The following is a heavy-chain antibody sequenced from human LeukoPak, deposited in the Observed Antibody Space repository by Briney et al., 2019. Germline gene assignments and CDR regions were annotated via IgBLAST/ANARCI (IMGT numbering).Heavy chain of an antibody. CDR2: MNPNSGNT. V-gene: IGHV1-8*03. CDR1: GYTFTSYD. CDR3: ARGPLRGVRQKNWFDP. Sequence: ASVKVSCKASGYTFTSYDTNWVRQATGQGLEWMGWMNPNSGNTGYAQKFQGRVTITRNTSISTAYMELSSLRSEDTAVYYCARGPLRGVRQKNWFDPWGQGTLVTVSS. D-gene: IGHD3-10*01. J-gene: IGHJ5*02.